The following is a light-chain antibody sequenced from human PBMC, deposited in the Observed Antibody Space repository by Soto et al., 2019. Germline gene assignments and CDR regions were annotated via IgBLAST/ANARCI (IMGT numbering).Light chain of an antibody. V-gene: IGKV3-20*01. J-gene: IGKJ1*01. CDR2: GAS. CDR3: QQYGSSPET. Sequence: EVLLTQPPVNLSLSPGERATLSCRASQSVSNNYLAWYQQKPGQAPRLLIYGASSRATGIPDRFSGSGSGTDFTLTISRLEPEDFAVYYCQQYGSSPETFGQGTKVDIK. CDR1: QSVSNNY.